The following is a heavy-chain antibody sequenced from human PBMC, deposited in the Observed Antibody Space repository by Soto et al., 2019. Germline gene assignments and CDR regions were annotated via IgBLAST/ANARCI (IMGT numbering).Heavy chain of an antibody. D-gene: IGHD3-22*01. CDR3: AREGGSYDSGGYLIRGAFDI. V-gene: IGHV4-31*03. Sequence: SETLSLTCSVSGDSISRIDYYWTWIRQHPEKGLEWIGNIYFRGNTYYSPSLESRLTISVDTSKNQFSLKLTSVTAADTAVYYCAREGGSYDSGGYLIRGAFDIWGQGAMVTVSS. CDR1: GDSISRIDYY. J-gene: IGHJ3*02. CDR2: IYFRGNT.